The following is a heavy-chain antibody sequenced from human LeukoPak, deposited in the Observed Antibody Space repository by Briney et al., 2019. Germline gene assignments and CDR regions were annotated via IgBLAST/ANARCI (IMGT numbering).Heavy chain of an antibody. Sequence: GGSPRLSCAASGFTFSSYAMSWVRQAPGKGLEWVSVISGSGDNTYYADSVKGRFTISRDNSKNTLYLQMNSLRAEDTAVYYCAKARTHEYSNYNYWGQGTLVTVSS. D-gene: IGHD4-11*01. CDR3: AKARTHEYSNYNY. V-gene: IGHV3-23*01. J-gene: IGHJ4*02. CDR2: ISGSGDNT. CDR1: GFTFSSYA.